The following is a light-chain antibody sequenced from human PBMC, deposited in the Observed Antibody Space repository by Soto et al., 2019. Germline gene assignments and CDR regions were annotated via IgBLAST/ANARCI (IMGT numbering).Light chain of an antibody. CDR2: ATS. CDR1: QSINTRY. Sequence: EMVLTQSPGTLSLSQGERATLSCRASQSINTRYSAWYQQKPGQPPRLLIYATSSRAPGIPDRFSGSVSGTDFTLTISRLEPEDFAVYYCQQYDDSARYKFGQGTNLDIK. J-gene: IGKJ2*01. V-gene: IGKV3-20*01. CDR3: QQYDDSARYK.